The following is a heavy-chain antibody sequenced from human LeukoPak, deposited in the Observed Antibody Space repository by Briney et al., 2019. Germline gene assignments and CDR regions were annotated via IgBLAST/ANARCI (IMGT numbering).Heavy chain of an antibody. V-gene: IGHV4-59*08. D-gene: IGHD6-13*01. Sequence: SETLPLTCTVSGGSISSYYWSWIRQPPGKGLEWIGYIYYSGSTNYNPSLKSRVTISVDTSKNQFSLKLSSVTAADTAVYYCARSRQQEFHIDYWGQGTLVTVSS. J-gene: IGHJ4*02. CDR1: GGSISSYY. CDR2: IYYSGST. CDR3: ARSRQQEFHIDY.